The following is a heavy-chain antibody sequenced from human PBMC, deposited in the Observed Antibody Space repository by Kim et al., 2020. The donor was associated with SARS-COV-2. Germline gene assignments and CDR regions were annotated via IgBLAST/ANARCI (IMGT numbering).Heavy chain of an antibody. J-gene: IGHJ3*02. Sequence: YYNPSLKSRVTISVDTSKNQFSLKLSSVTAADTAVYYCARDSPPDAFDIWGQGTMVTVSS. CDR3: ARDSPPDAFDI. V-gene: IGHV4-30-2*04.